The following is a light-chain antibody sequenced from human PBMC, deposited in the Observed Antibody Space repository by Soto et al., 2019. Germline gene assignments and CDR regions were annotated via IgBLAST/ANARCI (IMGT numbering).Light chain of an antibody. Sequence: EIVFTQSPGTLSLSPGERATLSCRASQSVSSDYLAWYQQKPGQTPKVLIYRASSRATGIPDRFSGSGSGTDFTLTISRLEPEDFAVYYCQQYGSSPLTFGGGTKVEIK. CDR3: QQYGSSPLT. CDR1: QSVSSDY. V-gene: IGKV3-20*01. CDR2: RAS. J-gene: IGKJ4*01.